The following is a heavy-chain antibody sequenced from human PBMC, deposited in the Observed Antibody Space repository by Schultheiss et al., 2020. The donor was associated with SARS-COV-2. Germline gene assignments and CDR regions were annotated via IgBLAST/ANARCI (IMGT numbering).Heavy chain of an antibody. Sequence: SETLSLTCTVSGGSISSGGFYWSWIRQPPGKGLEWIGEINHRGNTNYNPSLKSLVTMSVDTSKSQFSLKMNSVTAADTAVYYCARAPQVPNRPWTIDHFDYWGQGTLVTVSS. CDR1: GGSISSGGFY. CDR3: ARAPQVPNRPWTIDHFDY. V-gene: IGHV4-61*08. CDR2: INHRGNT. D-gene: IGHD2-8*01. J-gene: IGHJ4*02.